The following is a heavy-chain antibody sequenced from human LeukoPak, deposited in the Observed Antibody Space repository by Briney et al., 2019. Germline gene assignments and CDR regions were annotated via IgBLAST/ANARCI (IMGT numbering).Heavy chain of an antibody. Sequence: SETLSLTCTVSGGSISSYYWSWIRQPPGKGLEWIGYIYYSGSTNYNPSLKSRVTISVDTSKNQFSLKLSSVTAADTAVYYCARHRKGSYHDYDFDYWGQGTLVTVSS. J-gene: IGHJ4*02. V-gene: IGHV4-59*08. CDR1: GGSISSYY. D-gene: IGHD1-26*01. CDR2: IYYSGST. CDR3: ARHRKGSYHDYDFDY.